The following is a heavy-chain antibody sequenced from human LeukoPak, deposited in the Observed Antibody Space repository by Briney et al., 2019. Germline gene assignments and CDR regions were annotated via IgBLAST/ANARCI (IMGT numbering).Heavy chain of an antibody. V-gene: IGHV1-2*02. CDR2: INPNSGGT. D-gene: IGHD3-3*01. Sequence: ASVKVSCKAYGYTFTGYYMHWVRQAPGQGLEWMGWINPNSGGTNYAQKFQGRVTMTRDTSISTAYMELSRLRSDDTAVYYCARDLWSGYPDDYWGQGTLVTVS. J-gene: IGHJ4*02. CDR1: GYTFTGYY. CDR3: ARDLWSGYPDDY.